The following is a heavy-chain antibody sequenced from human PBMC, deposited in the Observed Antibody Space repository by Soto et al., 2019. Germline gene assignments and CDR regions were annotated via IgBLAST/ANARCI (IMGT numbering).Heavy chain of an antibody. V-gene: IGHV4-59*12. CDR2: IYYSGIA. CDR3: AKKERAQPARPQDAAP. Sequence: PSETLSLTCTVSGGSISTYGWSWIRQPLGKGLEWIGYIYYSGIANYNPSLKSRVTISVDTSKNQFSLRAEDTAVYYCAKKERAQPARPQDAAPWGQGTLLTVSS. CDR1: GGSISTYG. J-gene: IGHJ5*02.